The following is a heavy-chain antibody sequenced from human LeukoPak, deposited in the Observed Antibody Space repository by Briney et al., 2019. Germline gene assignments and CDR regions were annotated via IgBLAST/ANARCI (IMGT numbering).Heavy chain of an antibody. D-gene: IGHD3-22*01. CDR1: GGSISDNYW. Sequence: SETLSLTCSVSGGSISDNYWWSWVRQPPGEGLAWIGEIHHSRGTNYNPSLKSRVTISVDKSKNQLSLMLTSVTAADTAVYYCARNGYYSSDYWGQEPWSPSPQ. CDR3: ARNGYYSSDY. CDR2: IHHSRGT. J-gene: IGHJ4*01. V-gene: IGHV4-4*02.